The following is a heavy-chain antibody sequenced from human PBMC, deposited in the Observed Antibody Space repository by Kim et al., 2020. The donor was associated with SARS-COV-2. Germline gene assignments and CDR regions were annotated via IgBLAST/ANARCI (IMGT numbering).Heavy chain of an antibody. Sequence: GYGQKFQGRVTMTRDTSTSTAYMELSSLISEDTAVYYCARIRGWTYPADYWGQGTLVTVSS. CDR3: ARIRGWTYPADY. V-gene: IGHV1-8*01. D-gene: IGHD3-16*02. J-gene: IGHJ4*02.